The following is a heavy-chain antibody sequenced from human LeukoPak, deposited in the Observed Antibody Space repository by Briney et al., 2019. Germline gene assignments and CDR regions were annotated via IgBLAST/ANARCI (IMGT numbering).Heavy chain of an antibody. CDR3: ERGRLQTSTITEDNWFDF. D-gene: IGHD5-24*01. J-gene: IGHJ5*01. V-gene: IGHV4-59*08. Sequence: AETHSLICTLSCGSINSYSCKSIRHPPGKGMECLVYIYDSGSSSYNYSLKCRVTMSVDTSKNQYSLKLSSVTAADKAVYYCERGRLQTSTITEDNWFDFCGQGKLVTVSS. CDR2: IYDSGSS. CDR1: CGSINSYS.